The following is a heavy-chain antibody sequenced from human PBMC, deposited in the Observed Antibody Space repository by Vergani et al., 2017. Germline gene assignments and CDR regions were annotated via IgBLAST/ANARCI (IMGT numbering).Heavy chain of an antibody. CDR1: GSTVSGNY. J-gene: IGHJ5*02. Sequence: ELQLVECAGGLVQPGGSLRLSCVASGSTVSGNYMTWVRQAPGKGLEWVSHIYSGDETYYADSLKGRVTISRDTSKNTLHLQINNLRVEDTAVYYCARGNYYGSGTYVDPWGQGTLVTVSS. V-gene: IGHV3-66*02. D-gene: IGHD3-10*01. CDR2: IYSGDET. CDR3: ARGNYYGSGTYVDP.